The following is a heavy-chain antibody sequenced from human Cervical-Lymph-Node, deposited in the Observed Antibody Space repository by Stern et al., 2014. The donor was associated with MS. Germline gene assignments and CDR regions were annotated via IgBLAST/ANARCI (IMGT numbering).Heavy chain of an antibody. V-gene: IGHV3-9*01. Sequence: EVQLVESGGGLVQPGRSLRLSCAASGFKFHDHAMQWVRPTPRKGLEWVARINWNSDNIGYADSVKGRFTISRDNAKYTLYLQMNSLRTEDTALYYCVKDRYSSGWDVFDFWGQGTPVTVSS. D-gene: IGHD6-19*01. CDR2: INWNSDNI. CDR3: VKDRYSSGWDVFDF. CDR1: GFKFHDHA. J-gene: IGHJ4*02.